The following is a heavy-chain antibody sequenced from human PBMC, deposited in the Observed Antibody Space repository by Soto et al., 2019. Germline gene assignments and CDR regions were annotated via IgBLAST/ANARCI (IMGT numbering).Heavy chain of an antibody. Sequence: KVSCKASGYTFTSYGISWVRQAPGQGLEWMGWISAYNGNTNYAQKLQGRVTMTTDTSTSTAYMELRSLRSDDTAVYYCARDTAGYSSSWYPDYWGQGTLVTVSS. D-gene: IGHD6-13*01. J-gene: IGHJ4*02. V-gene: IGHV1-18*01. CDR1: GYTFTSYG. CDR2: ISAYNGNT. CDR3: ARDTAGYSSSWYPDY.